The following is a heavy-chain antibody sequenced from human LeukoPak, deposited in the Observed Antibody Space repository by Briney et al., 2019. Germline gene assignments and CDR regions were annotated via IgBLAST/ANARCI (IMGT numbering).Heavy chain of an antibody. J-gene: IGHJ4*02. Sequence: SETLSLTCTVSGGSISSYYWSWIRQPPGKGLEWIGYIYYSGSTNYNPSLKSRVTISVDTSKNQFSLKLSSVTAADTAVYYCARGGSSRYAFIDYWGQGTLVTVSS. CDR1: GGSISSYY. CDR2: IYYSGST. V-gene: IGHV4-59*01. CDR3: ARGGSSRYAFIDY. D-gene: IGHD6-13*01.